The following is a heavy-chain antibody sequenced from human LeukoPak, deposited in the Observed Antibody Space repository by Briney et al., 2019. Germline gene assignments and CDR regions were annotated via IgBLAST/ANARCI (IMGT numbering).Heavy chain of an antibody. V-gene: IGHV3-7*01. Sequence: PGESLRLSCVASGFIFGSHLMTWVRQAPVKGLEWVANIYQDGTGKYYMDSVRGRFTISRDNAKNLLYLQMNSLRDEDTAVYYCASERHSSSWYDYWGQGTLVTVSS. J-gene: IGHJ4*02. CDR3: ASERHSSSWYDY. CDR1: GFIFGSHL. D-gene: IGHD6-13*01. CDR2: IYQDGTGK.